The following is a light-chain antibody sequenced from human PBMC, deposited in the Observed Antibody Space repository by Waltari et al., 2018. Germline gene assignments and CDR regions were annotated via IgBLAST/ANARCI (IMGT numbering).Light chain of an antibody. CDR1: QSVLYSSNNKNY. CDR2: WAS. CDR3: QQYYSTPPT. Sequence: DIVMIQSPDSLAVSLGERATINCKSSQSVLYSSNNKNYLAWYQQKPGQPPKLLIYWASTRESGVPDRFSGSGSGTDFTLTISSLQAEDVAVYYCQQYYSTPPTFGQGTTLEIK. J-gene: IGKJ2*01. V-gene: IGKV4-1*01.